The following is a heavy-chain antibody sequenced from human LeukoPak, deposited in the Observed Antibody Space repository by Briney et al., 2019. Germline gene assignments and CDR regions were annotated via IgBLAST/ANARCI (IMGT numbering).Heavy chain of an antibody. Sequence: SETLSLTCTVSGGSISSSSYYWGWIRQPPGKGLEWIGSIYYSGSTYYNPSLKSRVTISVDTSKNQFSLKLSSVTAADTAVYYCARDKGFGLPFDYWGQGTLVTFSS. CDR2: IYYSGST. D-gene: IGHD3/OR15-3a*01. J-gene: IGHJ4*02. CDR1: GGSISSSSYY. V-gene: IGHV4-39*07. CDR3: ARDKGFGLPFDY.